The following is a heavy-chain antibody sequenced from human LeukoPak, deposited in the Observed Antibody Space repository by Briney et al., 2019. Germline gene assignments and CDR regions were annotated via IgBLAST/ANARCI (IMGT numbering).Heavy chain of an antibody. Sequence: GTSVKVSCXASGFTFTSSAMQWVRQARGQRLEWIGWIVVGSGNTNYAQKFQERVTITRDMSTSTAYMELSSLRSEDTAVYYCAADGVVAHHNWFDPWGQGTLVTVSS. CDR3: AADGVVAHHNWFDP. CDR1: GFTFTSSA. V-gene: IGHV1-58*02. J-gene: IGHJ5*02. D-gene: IGHD2-15*01. CDR2: IVVGSGNT.